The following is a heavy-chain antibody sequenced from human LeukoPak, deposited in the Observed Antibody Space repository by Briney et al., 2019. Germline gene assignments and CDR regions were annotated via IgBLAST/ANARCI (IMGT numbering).Heavy chain of an antibody. V-gene: IGHV1-8*01. CDR1: GYTFTNYD. J-gene: IGHJ5*02. Sequence: ASVKVSCKTSGYTFTNYDINWVRQAPGQGLEWMGWMNPNSGNTGYAQKFQGRVTMTRNTSISTAYMELSSLRSEDTAVYYCARPHRSSTDCHPPEWFDPWGQGTLVTVSS. CDR3: ARPHRSSTDCHPPEWFDP. D-gene: IGHD2-2*01. CDR2: MNPNSGNT.